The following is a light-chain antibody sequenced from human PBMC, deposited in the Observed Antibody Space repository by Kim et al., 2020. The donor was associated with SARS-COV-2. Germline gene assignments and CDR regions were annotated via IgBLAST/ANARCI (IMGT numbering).Light chain of an antibody. CDR2: QDS. J-gene: IGLJ1*01. V-gene: IGLV3-1*01. Sequence: VSPGQTASITCSGDKLVDNYACWYQQKPGQAPVLVIYQDSKRPSGIPERFSGSNSGNTATLTISGTQAMDEADYYCQAWDSSTHYVFGTGTKVTVL. CDR3: QAWDSSTHYV. CDR1: KLVDNY.